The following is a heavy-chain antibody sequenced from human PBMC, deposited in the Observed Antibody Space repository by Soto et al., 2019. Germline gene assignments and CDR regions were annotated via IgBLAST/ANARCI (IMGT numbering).Heavy chain of an antibody. Sequence: SETLSLTCTVSGGSLTKYYWSWIRQPAGKGLEWTGRVSTSGNVVSKASLRSRLTMSVDTSKNQFSLRLTSVTAADTAVYYCARDNNDFWSLYPLAFDYWGQGALVTVSS. V-gene: IGHV4-4*07. J-gene: IGHJ4*02. CDR3: ARDNNDFWSLYPLAFDY. D-gene: IGHD3-3*01. CDR1: GGSLTKYY. CDR2: VSTSGNV.